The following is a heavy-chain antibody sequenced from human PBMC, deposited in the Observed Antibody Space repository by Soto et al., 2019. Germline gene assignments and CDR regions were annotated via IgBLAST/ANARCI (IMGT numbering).Heavy chain of an antibody. CDR2: ISAYNGNT. D-gene: IGHD2-15*01. V-gene: IGHV1-18*01. CDR1: GYTFTSYG. J-gene: IGHJ3*02. Sequence: ASLKVSCKASGYTFTSYGISWVRQAPGQGLEWMGWISAYNGNTNYAQKLQGRVTMTTDTSTSTAYMELRSLRSDDTAVYYCAREIRSVVVVVAGAFDIWGQGTMVTVSS. CDR3: AREIRSVVVVVAGAFDI.